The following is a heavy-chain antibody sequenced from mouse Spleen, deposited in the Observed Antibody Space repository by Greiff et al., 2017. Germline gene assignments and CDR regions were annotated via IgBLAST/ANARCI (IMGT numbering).Heavy chain of an antibody. Sequence: EVMLVESGGGLVQPGGSRKLSCAASGFTFSSFGMHWVRQAPEKGLEWVAYISSGSSTIYYADTVKGRFTISRDNPKNTLFLQMTSLRSEDTAMYYCASKGYAMDYWGQGTSVTVSS. J-gene: IGHJ4*01. CDR3: ASKGYAMDY. CDR1: GFTFSSFG. V-gene: IGHV5-17*02. CDR2: ISSGSSTI.